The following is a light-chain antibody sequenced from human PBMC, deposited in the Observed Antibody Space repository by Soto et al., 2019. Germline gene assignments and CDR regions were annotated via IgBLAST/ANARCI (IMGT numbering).Light chain of an antibody. CDR2: RTS. J-gene: IGKJ4*01. Sequence: EIGMTQSPTTLSLSPGERATLSFMASQSISSNLAWYQQKPGQAPRLLMFRTSSRVTGFPARFSGSGSGTEFVLTISSLQSEDFAVYYCQQHDNWPPLTFGGGTKVDI. CDR3: QQHDNWPPLT. V-gene: IGKV3-15*01. CDR1: QSISSN.